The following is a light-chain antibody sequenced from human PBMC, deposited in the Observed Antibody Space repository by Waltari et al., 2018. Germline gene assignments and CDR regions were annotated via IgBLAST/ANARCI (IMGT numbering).Light chain of an antibody. Sequence: ETVITQSPATLSVSPGERVTFSCRASQSVGNKLAWYQQKPGQAPRLLIYGASTRATGIPARFSGSGSGTEFTLTISSLQSEDFAVYYCQQSDNWPPLFTFGPGTKVDIK. CDR1: QSVGNK. V-gene: IGKV3-15*01. CDR2: GAS. J-gene: IGKJ3*01. CDR3: QQSDNWPPLFT.